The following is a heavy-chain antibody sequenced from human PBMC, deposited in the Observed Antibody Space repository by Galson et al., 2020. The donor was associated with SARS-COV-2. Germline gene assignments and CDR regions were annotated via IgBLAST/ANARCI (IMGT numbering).Heavy chain of an antibody. D-gene: IGHD5-18*01. CDR2: IYYSGST. CDR1: GGSISSYY. J-gene: IGHJ4*02. V-gene: IGHV4-59*01. Sequence: SETLSLTCTVSGGSISSYYWSWIRQPPGKGLEWIGYIYYSGSTNYNPSLKSRVTISVDTSKNQFSLKLSSVTAADTAVYYCARARRYSYGHIGPYYFDHWGQGTLVTVSS. CDR3: ARARRYSYGHIGPYYFDH.